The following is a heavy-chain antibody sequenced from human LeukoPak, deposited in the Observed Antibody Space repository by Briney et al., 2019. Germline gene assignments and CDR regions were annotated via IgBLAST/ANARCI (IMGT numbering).Heavy chain of an antibody. CDR1: GFTFSNYG. CDR2: ISYYGNNN. D-gene: IGHD4-23*01. Sequence: GGSLRLSCTASGFTFSNYGMHWVRQAPGKGLEWMATISYYGNNNYYTYSVKGRFTVSRDNSKNTLYLQMNSLRGEDTGVYYCARDRGGNEFDYWGQGTLVTVSS. V-gene: IGHV3-30*03. J-gene: IGHJ4*02. CDR3: ARDRGGNEFDY.